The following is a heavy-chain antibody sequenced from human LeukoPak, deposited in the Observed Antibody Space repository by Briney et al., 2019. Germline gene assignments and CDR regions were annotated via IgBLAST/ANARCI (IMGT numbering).Heavy chain of an antibody. CDR3: ARDQGGPSGFDY. J-gene: IGHJ4*02. Sequence: SETLSLTCTVSAYSITSGYYWGWIRQPPGKGLEWIGYIYYSGSTNYNPSLKSRVTISVDTSKNQFSLKLSSVTAADTAVYYCARDQGGPSGFDYWGQGTLVTVSS. D-gene: IGHD6-19*01. CDR1: AYSITSGYY. V-gene: IGHV4-38-2*02. CDR2: IYYSGST.